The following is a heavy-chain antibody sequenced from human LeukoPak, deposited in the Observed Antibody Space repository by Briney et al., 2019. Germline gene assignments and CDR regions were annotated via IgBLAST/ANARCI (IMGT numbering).Heavy chain of an antibody. CDR1: GFTFSGFA. CDR2: ISGSGENT. CDR3: AKMKGHPLPKYYMDV. J-gene: IGHJ6*01. Sequence: PGGSLRLSCAASGFTFSGFAVSWVRRTPGKGLEWVSGISGSGENTLYADSVKGRFTISRDNSKNTLYLEMNSLRAEDTAIYYCAKMKGHPLPKYYMDVWGQGTTVTVSS. D-gene: IGHD1-26*01. V-gene: IGHV3-23*01.